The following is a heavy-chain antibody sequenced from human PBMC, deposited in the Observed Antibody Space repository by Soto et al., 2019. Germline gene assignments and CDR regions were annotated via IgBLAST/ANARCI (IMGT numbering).Heavy chain of an antibody. J-gene: IGHJ3*02. V-gene: IGHV4-34*01. CDR2: INHSGST. D-gene: IGHD6-6*01. CDR3: ARGGYSGSPKDAFDI. CDR1: GGSFSGYY. Sequence: QVRLQQWDAGLLKPSETLPLTCAVYGGSFSGYYWSWIRQPPGKGLEWIGEINHSGSTNYNPSLKSRVTISVDTSKNRFSLRLTSVAAADTAVYYCARGGYSGSPKDAFDIWGRGTMVTVSS.